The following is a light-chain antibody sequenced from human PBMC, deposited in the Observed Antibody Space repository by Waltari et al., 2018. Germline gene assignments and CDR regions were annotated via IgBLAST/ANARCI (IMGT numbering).Light chain of an antibody. Sequence: QSALAPPRSVSGSPGPSVTTSCAGTSTDVGGYNYVSWYQQSPGQAPKLMIYDVTKRPSGVPSRFSGSKSGNAASLTSSGLEADDEADYYCCSYAGTYIVVFGGGTKLTVL. V-gene: IGLV2-11*01. CDR1: STDVGGYNY. CDR3: CSYAGTYIVV. CDR2: DVT. J-gene: IGLJ2*01.